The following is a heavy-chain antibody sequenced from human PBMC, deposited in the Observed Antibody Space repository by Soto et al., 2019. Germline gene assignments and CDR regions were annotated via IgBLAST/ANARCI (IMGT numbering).Heavy chain of an antibody. J-gene: IGHJ6*02. Sequence: SETLSLTCTVSGGSISSGGYYWSRIRQHPGKGLEWIGYIYYSGSTYYNPSLKSRVNISVDTSKNQFSLKLSSVTAADTAVFYCARDSSGWYLGYYGMDVWGQGTTVTVSS. D-gene: IGHD6-19*01. CDR3: ARDSSGWYLGYYGMDV. CDR1: GGSISSGGYY. CDR2: IYYSGST. V-gene: IGHV4-31*03.